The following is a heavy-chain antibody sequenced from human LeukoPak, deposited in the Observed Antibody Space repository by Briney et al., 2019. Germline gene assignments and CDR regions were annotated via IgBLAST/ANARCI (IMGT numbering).Heavy chain of an antibody. Sequence: GGSLRLSCAASGFTFSSYAMSWVRLAPGKGLEWVSAISGSGGSTYYADSVKGRFTISRDNSKNTLYLQMNSLRAEDTAVYYCAKARYYYDSSVPYYFDYWGQGTLVTVSS. V-gene: IGHV3-23*01. D-gene: IGHD3-22*01. CDR1: GFTFSSYA. CDR2: ISGSGGST. CDR3: AKARYYYDSSVPYYFDY. J-gene: IGHJ4*02.